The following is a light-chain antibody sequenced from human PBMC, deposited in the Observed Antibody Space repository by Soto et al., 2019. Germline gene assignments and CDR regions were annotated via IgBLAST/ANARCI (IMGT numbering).Light chain of an antibody. V-gene: IGLV2-14*01. Sequence: QSAPTQPASVSGSPGQSIIISCTGTSSDVGGYNYVSWYQQHPGKAPKLMIYEVSNRPSGVSNRFSGSKSGNTASLTISGLQAEDEADYYCSSYTSSSVVFGGGTKLTVL. J-gene: IGLJ2*01. CDR2: EVS. CDR1: SSDVGGYNY. CDR3: SSYTSSSVV.